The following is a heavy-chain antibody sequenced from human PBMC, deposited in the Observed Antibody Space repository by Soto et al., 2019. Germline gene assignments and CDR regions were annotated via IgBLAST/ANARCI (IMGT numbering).Heavy chain of an antibody. CDR3: ARDSSYYDFWSGLGTQDS. Sequence: EVQLLESGGGLGQPGGSLRLSCAASGFTFSTYGMSWVRQAPGKGLEWVSTLSGRGSSTYYADSVRGRFTISRDNSKNTLYLQMIGLRVEDMSIYCCARDSSYYDFWSGLGTQDSWGQGTLVTVSS. D-gene: IGHD3-3*01. J-gene: IGHJ4*02. V-gene: IGHV3-23*01. CDR2: LSGRGSST. CDR1: GFTFSTYG.